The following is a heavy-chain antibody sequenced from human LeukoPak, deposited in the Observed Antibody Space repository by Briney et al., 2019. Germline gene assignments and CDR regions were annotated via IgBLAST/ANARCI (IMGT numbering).Heavy chain of an antibody. CDR2: ISVRSNYI. D-gene: IGHD3-22*01. CDR3: VRLRRNTDTSGFYYYYDF. Sequence: PGGSLRLSCAFSGYTPSCYSTDWVRQAPGKGLEWVSSISVRSNYIYYADSVRGRFRISRDDARESLYLQMNSLRAEDTAVYYCVRLRRNTDTSGFYYYYDFWGQGTLVTVSS. CDR1: GYTPSCYS. V-gene: IGHV3-21*01. J-gene: IGHJ4*02.